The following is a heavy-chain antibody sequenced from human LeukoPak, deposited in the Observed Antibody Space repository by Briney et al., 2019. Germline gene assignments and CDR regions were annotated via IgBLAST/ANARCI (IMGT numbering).Heavy chain of an antibody. V-gene: IGHV1-24*01. CDR3: ATERVTLFHWYFDL. D-gene: IGHD2-21*02. CDR2: FDPEDGET. CDR1: GYTFTGYY. Sequence: ASVKVSCKASGYTFTGYYMHWVRQAPGKGLEWMGGFDPEDGETIYAQKFQGRVTMTEDTSTDTAYMELSSLRSEDTAVYYCATERVTLFHWYFDLWGRGTLVTVSS. J-gene: IGHJ2*01.